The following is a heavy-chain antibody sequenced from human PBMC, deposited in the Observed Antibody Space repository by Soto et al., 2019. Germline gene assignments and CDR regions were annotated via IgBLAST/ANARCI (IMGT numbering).Heavy chain of an antibody. CDR1: GFTFSDYA. Sequence: VQRVESGGGVVQPGRSLRLFCAASGFTFSDYAMGWVRQAPGKGLEWVAVVSHDGRNTHYADSVKGRFTISRDSSKNTGPLELTSLRAEDTAVYYCAKGGRQWLVTSDFNYWGQGALVTVSS. J-gene: IGHJ4*02. CDR2: VSHDGRNT. D-gene: IGHD6-19*01. CDR3: AKGGRQWLVTSDFNY. V-gene: IGHV3-30*18.